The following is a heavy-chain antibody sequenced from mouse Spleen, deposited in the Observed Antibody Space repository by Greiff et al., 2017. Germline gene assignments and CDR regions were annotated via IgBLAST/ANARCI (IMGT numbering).Heavy chain of an antibody. V-gene: IGHV1-15*01. D-gene: IGHD1-2*01. Sequence: VKVVESGAELVRPGASVTLSCKASGYTFTDYEMHWVKQTPVHGLEWIGAIDPETGGTAYNQKFKGKAILTADKSSSTAYMELRSLTSEDSAVYYCTRDDTAKGFDYWGQGTTLTVSS. CDR2: IDPETGGT. CDR1: GYTFTDYE. CDR3: TRDDTAKGFDY. J-gene: IGHJ2*01.